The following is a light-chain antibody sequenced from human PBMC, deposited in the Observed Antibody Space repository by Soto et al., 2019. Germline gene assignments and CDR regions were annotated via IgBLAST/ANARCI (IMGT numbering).Light chain of an antibody. CDR2: GAS. CDR3: PQYDASPRT. V-gene: IGKV3-20*01. Sequence: EIVLTQSPGTLSLSPGERATLSCRASQSVSRNFLAWYQQKPGQAPRLLIYGASNRATGIPDRFSGSGSGTDFPLTISRLEPEDFAVYYCPQYDASPRTFGQGTKVEI. J-gene: IGKJ1*01. CDR1: QSVSRNF.